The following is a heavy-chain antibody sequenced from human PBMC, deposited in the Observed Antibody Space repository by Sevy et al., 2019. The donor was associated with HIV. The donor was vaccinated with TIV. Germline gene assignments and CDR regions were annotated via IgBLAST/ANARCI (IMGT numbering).Heavy chain of an antibody. CDR2: INYSGST. Sequence: SETLSLTCTVSGGSISSYYCSWIRQPPGKGLEWIGYINYSGSTNYNPSLKSRVTISIDTSKNQFSLKLTSVTAADTAVYYCARELITVAPYFDYWSQGTLVTVSS. D-gene: IGHD6-19*01. CDR3: ARELITVAPYFDY. V-gene: IGHV4-59*01. J-gene: IGHJ4*02. CDR1: GGSISSYY.